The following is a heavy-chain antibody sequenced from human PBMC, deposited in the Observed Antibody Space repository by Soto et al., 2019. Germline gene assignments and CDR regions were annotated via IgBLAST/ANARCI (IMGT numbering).Heavy chain of an antibody. CDR1: GGSISSGIYY. V-gene: IGHV4-31*03. Sequence: QVQLQESGPGLVKPSQTLFLTCTVSGGSISSGIYYWTWIRQHPGKGLEWIGYIYDSETTYSNPSLKSRLTVSLDTSKNQFSLKLSSVTAADTAVYYCAPRHTAHDAFDIWGQGTMVTVSS. CDR2: IYDSETT. CDR3: APRHTAHDAFDI. J-gene: IGHJ3*02.